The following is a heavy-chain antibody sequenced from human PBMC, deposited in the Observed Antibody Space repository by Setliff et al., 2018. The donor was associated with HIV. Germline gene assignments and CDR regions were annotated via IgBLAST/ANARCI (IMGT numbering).Heavy chain of an antibody. CDR3: GTAMYYYYGLDV. Sequence: SETLSLTCTVSGGSISSGDYYWTWIRQPAGKGLQWIGRIHTSGNTNYNPTLESRVTISVDPSKNQFSLKLSSVTAADAAVYYCGTAMYYYYGLDVWGQGIRVTVSS. D-gene: IGHD2-2*01. CDR2: IHTSGNT. J-gene: IGHJ6*02. V-gene: IGHV4-61*02. CDR1: GGSISSGDYY.